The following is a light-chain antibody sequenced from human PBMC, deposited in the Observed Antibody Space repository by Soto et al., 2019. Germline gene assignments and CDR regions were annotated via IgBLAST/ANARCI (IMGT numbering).Light chain of an antibody. J-gene: IGKJ4*01. CDR1: LDIRGY. CDR3: QQANSFPLT. Sequence: DIQLTQSPSFLSASVGDTVTITCRASLDIRGYLAWYQQKPGKVPRLLIYSASTLQGGVPSRFSGSGSGTEFTLTISSLQPEDLATYYCQQANSFPLTFGGGTKVEI. CDR2: SAS. V-gene: IGKV1-9*01.